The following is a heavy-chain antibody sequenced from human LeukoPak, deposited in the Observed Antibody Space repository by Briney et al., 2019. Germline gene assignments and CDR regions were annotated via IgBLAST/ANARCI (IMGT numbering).Heavy chain of an antibody. CDR1: VFTATSNH. D-gene: IGHD6-13*01. J-gene: IGHJ4*02. V-gene: IGHV3-53*01. Sequence: GGSLRLSCAASVFTATSNHMSWVRQGPGKGLERVSVIYSGGSTYYADSVKGRFTISRDNSKNTLYLQMNSLRAEDTAVYYCASHSSSWYGFDYWGQGTLVTVSS. CDR3: ASHSSSWYGFDY. CDR2: IYSGGST.